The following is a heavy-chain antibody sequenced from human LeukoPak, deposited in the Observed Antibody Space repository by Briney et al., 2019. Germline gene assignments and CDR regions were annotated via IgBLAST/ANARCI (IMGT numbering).Heavy chain of an antibody. CDR1: GGSVSSGSYY. CDR3: AREVGIAARPFDY. CDR2: IYYSGST. V-gene: IGHV4-61*01. D-gene: IGHD6-6*01. Sequence: SETLSLTCTVSGGSVSSGSYYWSWIRQPPGKGLEWIGYIYYSGSTNYNPSLKSRVTISVDTSKNQFSLKLSSVTAADTAVNYCAREVGIAARPFDYWGQGTLVTVSS. J-gene: IGHJ4*02.